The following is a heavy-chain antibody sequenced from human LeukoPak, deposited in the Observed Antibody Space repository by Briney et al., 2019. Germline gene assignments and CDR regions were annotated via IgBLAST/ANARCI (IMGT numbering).Heavy chain of an antibody. CDR3: APRGIGGVDWFDP. CDR1: GFTFSSRT. CDR2: ITNDGVAT. J-gene: IGHJ5*02. Sequence: GGSLRLSCGASGFTFSSRTMNWVRQAPGKGLEWVSTITNDGVATYYADSVRGRFTVSRDNSRNTLYLQMNSLRVEDTAVYYCAPRGIGGVDWFDPWDQGTLVTVSS. D-gene: IGHD2-8*02. V-gene: IGHV3-23*01.